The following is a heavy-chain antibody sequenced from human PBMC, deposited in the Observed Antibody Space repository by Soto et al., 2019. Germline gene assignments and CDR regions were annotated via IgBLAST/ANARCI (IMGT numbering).Heavy chain of an antibody. V-gene: IGHV3-23*01. CDR1: GFTFSSYA. Sequence: GGSLILSCAASGFTFSSYAMSWVRQAPGKGLEWVSAISGSGGSTYYADSVKGRFTISRDNSKNTLYLQMNSLRAEDTAVYYCAKGDGYFDSFDYWGQGTLVTVSS. CDR2: ISGSGGST. J-gene: IGHJ4*02. CDR3: AKGDGYFDSFDY. D-gene: IGHD3-9*01.